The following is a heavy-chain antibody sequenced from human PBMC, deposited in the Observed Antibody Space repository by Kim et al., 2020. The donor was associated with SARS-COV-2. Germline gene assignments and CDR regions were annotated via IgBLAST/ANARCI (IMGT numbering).Heavy chain of an antibody. D-gene: IGHD3-10*01. CDR3: ARESGSGMDV. Sequence: GGSLRLSCAASGFTFSSYAMHWVRQAPGKGLEWVAVISYDGSNKYYADSVKGRFTISRDNSKNTLYLQMNSLRAEDTAVYYCARESGSGMDVWGQGTTVTAPS. CDR1: GFTFSSYA. J-gene: IGHJ6*02. CDR2: ISYDGSNK. V-gene: IGHV3-30*04.